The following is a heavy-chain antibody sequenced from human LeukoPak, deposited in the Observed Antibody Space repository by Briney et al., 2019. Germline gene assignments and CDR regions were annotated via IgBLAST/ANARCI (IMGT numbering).Heavy chain of an antibody. J-gene: IGHJ4*02. D-gene: IGHD4-11*01. CDR2: IIPIFGTA. Sequence: SVKVSCKASGGTSSSYAISWVRQAPGQGLEWMGGIIPIFGTANYAQKFQGRVTITADESTSTAYMELSSLRSEDTAVYYCASPDYSNTLHYWGQGTLVTVSS. CDR3: ASPDYSNTLHY. V-gene: IGHV1-69*13. CDR1: GGTSSSYA.